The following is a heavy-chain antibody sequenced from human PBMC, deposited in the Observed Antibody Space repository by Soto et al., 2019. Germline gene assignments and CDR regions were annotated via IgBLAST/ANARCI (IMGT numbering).Heavy chain of an antibody. J-gene: IGHJ3*02. Sequence: PSGTLALTCAVSGGSLRSATYYWSWIRQHPGKGLEWIGYFYHSGSTYYKPSLRSRVTISLDTSKNQFYLNLRSVTDADTAIYYCAREETGNDALDIWGQGKLVT. V-gene: IGHV4-31*11. CDR3: AREETGNDALDI. D-gene: IGHD1-1*01. CDR1: GGSLRSATYY. CDR2: FYHSGST.